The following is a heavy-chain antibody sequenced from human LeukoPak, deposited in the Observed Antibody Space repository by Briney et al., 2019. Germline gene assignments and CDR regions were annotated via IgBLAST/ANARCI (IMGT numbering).Heavy chain of an antibody. CDR1: GYTFTDYY. J-gene: IGHJ4*02. CDR2: INPNSGGT. V-gene: IGHV1-2*02. CDR3: ARGDYPIVGVVAATGPDY. Sequence: ASVNVSCKASGYTFTDYYMHWVRQAPGQGLEWMGWINPNSGGTNYTQKLQGRVTMTRDTSISTAYMELSRLRSDDTAVYYCARGDYPIVGVVAATGPDYWGQGTLVTVSS. D-gene: IGHD2-15*01.